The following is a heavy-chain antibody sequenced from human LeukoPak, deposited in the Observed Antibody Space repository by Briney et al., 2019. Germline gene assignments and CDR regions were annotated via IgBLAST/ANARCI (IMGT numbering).Heavy chain of an antibody. CDR1: GFTFSSYW. V-gene: IGHV3-74*01. CDR2: INSDGSST. Sequence: GGSLRLSCAASGFTFSSYWMHWVRQAPGKGLVWVSRINSDGSSTSYADSVKGRFTISRDNSKNTLYLQMNSLRAEDTAVYYCAKDPLYDFWSGPYYYYGMDVWGQGTTVTVSS. CDR3: AKDPLYDFWSGPYYYYGMDV. J-gene: IGHJ6*02. D-gene: IGHD3-3*01.